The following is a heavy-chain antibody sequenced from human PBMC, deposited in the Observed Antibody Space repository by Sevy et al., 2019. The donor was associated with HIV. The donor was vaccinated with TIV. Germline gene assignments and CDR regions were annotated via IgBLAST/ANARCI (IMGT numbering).Heavy chain of an antibody. CDR2: ISGSGGST. D-gene: IGHD6-13*01. CDR1: GLTFSTYT. J-gene: IGHJ6*02. Sequence: GGSLRLSCPASGLTFSTYTMNWVRQAPGKGLEWVSAISGSGGSTYYADSVKGRFTISRDKSKNTLYLQMNNLRAEDTAVYYCAKGDSTFYGMDVWCQGTTVTVSS. CDR3: AKGDSTFYGMDV. V-gene: IGHV3-23*01.